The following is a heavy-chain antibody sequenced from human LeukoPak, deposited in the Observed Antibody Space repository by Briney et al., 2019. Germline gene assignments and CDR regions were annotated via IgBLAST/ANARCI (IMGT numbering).Heavy chain of an antibody. J-gene: IGHJ6*02. CDR3: ARDPSTITMIVDYYYYGMDV. Sequence: GGSLRLSCAASGFTFSSYAMHWVRQAPGKGLEWVAVISYDGSNKYYADSVKGRFTISRDNSKNTLDLQMNSLRAEDTAVYYCARDPSTITMIVDYYYYGMDVWGQGTTVTVSS. CDR2: ISYDGSNK. V-gene: IGHV3-30-3*01. D-gene: IGHD3-22*01. CDR1: GFTFSSYA.